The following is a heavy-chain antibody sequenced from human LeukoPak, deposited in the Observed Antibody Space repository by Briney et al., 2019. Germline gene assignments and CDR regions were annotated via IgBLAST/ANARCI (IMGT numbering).Heavy chain of an antibody. D-gene: IGHD6-19*01. CDR3: ARDPYYSSGFDY. CDR2: IYTSGST. J-gene: IGHJ4*02. V-gene: IGHV4-4*07. CDR1: GGSISSYY. Sequence: SETLSLTCTVSGGSISSYYWSWIRQPAGKGLEWIGRIYTSGSTNYNPSLKSRVTMSVDTSKNQFSLKLSSVTAADTAVYYCARDPYYSSGFDYWAREPWSPSPQ.